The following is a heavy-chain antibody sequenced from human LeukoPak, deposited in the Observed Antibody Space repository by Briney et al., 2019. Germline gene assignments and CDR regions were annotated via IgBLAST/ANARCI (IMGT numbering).Heavy chain of an antibody. CDR3: ARLDSSSGGTTWFDP. CDR2: IDYSGTT. V-gene: IGHV4-39*01. J-gene: IGHJ5*02. CDR1: GFTINNTTYY. D-gene: IGHD6-13*01. Sequence: SETLSLTCTVSGFTINNTTYYRHWIRQPPGKGLEWIGSIDYSGTTYYYPSLKSRVTISVDTSKNQLSLQLRSVAAASAAVYNWARLDSSSGGTTWFDPWGQGSLVTLSS.